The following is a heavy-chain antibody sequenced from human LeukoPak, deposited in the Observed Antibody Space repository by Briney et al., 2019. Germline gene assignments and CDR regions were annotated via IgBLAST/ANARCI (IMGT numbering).Heavy chain of an antibody. CDR1: GYTFTDYY. V-gene: IGHV1-2*07. Sequence: ASVKVSCKASGYTFTDYYIHWVRQAPGQGLEWMGWINPNSGGTNYAHKFQGRVTMTSDTSISTVYMDLSSLNSDDTAVYYRARDVGSLVVDYWGQGTLVTVSS. D-gene: IGHD2-8*02. CDR2: INPNSGGT. CDR3: ARDVGSLVVDY. J-gene: IGHJ4*02.